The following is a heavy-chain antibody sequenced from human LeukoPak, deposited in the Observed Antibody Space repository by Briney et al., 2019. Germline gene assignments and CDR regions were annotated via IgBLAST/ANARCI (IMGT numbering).Heavy chain of an antibody. CDR3: ARKVVEFDY. Sequence: TGGSLRLSCSASGFTFIDHYMSWVRQAPGKGLECVAKIKPDGSEKYYVDSVKGRFTISRDNSKNSLYLQLNSLRAEDTAVYYCARKVVEFDYWGQGTLVTVSS. V-gene: IGHV3-7*01. CDR1: GFTFIDHY. D-gene: IGHD3-22*01. J-gene: IGHJ4*02. CDR2: IKPDGSEK.